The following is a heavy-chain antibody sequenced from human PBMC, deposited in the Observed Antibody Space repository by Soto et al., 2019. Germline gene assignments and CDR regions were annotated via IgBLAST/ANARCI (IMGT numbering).Heavy chain of an antibody. CDR1: GFTFSSYG. CDR3: AKGAPLVVVVAATPAGMDV. D-gene: IGHD2-15*01. Sequence: GGSLRLSCAASGFTFSSYGMHWVRQAPGKGLEWVAVISYDGSNKYYADSVKGRFTISRDNSKNTLYLQMNSLRAEDTAVYYCAKGAPLVVVVAATPAGMDVWGQGTTVTVYS. V-gene: IGHV3-30*18. J-gene: IGHJ6*02. CDR2: ISYDGSNK.